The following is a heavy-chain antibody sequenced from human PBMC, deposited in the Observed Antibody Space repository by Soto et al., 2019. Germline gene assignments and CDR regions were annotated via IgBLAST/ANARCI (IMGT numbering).Heavy chain of an antibody. V-gene: IGHV3-74*01. CDR2: IYFDGITT. J-gene: IGHJ4*02. Sequence: PGGSLRLSCTASGLTFNTHWMHWVRQAPGKGLVWVSRIYFDGITTNYADSVKGRLTVSRDNDKNTVYLHVNTLRDEETAVYYCARGGAMGVDYWGKGTLVTVSS. CDR1: GLTFNTHW. CDR3: ARGGAMGVDY. D-gene: IGHD1-26*01.